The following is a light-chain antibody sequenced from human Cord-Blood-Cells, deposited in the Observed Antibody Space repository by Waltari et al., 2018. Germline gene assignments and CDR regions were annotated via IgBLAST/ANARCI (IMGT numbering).Light chain of an antibody. J-gene: IGLJ2*01. Sequence: QSALTQPASVSGSPGQSITISCTGTSSDVGSYNVVAWYQQHPGKAPKLMNYEGSKRPSGVSNRFSGSKSGNTASLTISGLQAEDEADYYCCSYAGSSTLVFGGGTKLTVL. V-gene: IGLV2-23*01. CDR3: CSYAGSSTLV. CDR1: SSDVGSYNV. CDR2: EGS.